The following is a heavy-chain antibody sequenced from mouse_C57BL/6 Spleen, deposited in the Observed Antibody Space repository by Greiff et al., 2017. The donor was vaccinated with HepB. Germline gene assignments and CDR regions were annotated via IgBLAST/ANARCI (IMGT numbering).Heavy chain of an antibody. D-gene: IGHD2-3*01. CDR3: ARIGCDGYYVKDYFDY. V-gene: IGHV8-8*01. CDR2: IWWDDDK. J-gene: IGHJ2*01. Sequence: QVTLKVCGPGILQPSQTLSLTCSFSGFSLSTFGMGVGWIRQPSGKGLEWLAHIWWDDDKYYNPALKSRLTISKDTSKNQVFLKIANVDTADTATYYCARIGCDGYYVKDYFDYWGQGTTLTVSS. CDR1: GFSLSTFGMG.